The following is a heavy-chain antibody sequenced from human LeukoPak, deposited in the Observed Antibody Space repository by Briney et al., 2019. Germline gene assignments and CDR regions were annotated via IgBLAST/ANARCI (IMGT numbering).Heavy chain of an antibody. D-gene: IGHD5-18*01. CDR1: GGTFSSYA. CDR2: IIPILGIA. V-gene: IGHV1-69*04. Sequence: SVKVSCKASGGTFSSYAISWVRQAPGQGLEWMGRIIPILGIANYAQKFQGRVTITADKSTSTAYMELSSLRYEDTAVYYCASPVRGYSYGHGTYYYYGMDVWGQGTTVTVSS. J-gene: IGHJ6*02. CDR3: ASPVRGYSYGHGTYYYYGMDV.